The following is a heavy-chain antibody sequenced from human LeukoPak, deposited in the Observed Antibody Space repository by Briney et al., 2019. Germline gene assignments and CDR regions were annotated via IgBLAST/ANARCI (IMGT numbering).Heavy chain of an antibody. CDR3: ASTTVTEDAFDI. J-gene: IGHJ3*02. Sequence: PSQTLSLTCIVSSGSISSGGYHWSWIRQPPGKGLEWIGSIYYSGSTYYNPSLKSRVTISVDTSKNQFSLKLSAVTAADTAVYYCASTTVTEDAFDIWGQGTMVTVSS. CDR1: SGSISSGGYH. V-gene: IGHV4-39*01. D-gene: IGHD4-11*01. CDR2: IYYSGST.